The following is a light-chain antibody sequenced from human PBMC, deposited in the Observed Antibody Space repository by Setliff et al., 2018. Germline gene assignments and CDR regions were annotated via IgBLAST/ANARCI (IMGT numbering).Light chain of an antibody. CDR2: EVN. V-gene: IGLV2-8*01. CDR3: SSYAASYNPYV. CDR1: SSDVGAYNY. J-gene: IGLJ1*01. Sequence: QSALTQPPSASGSPGQSVTISCTGTSSDVGAYNYVSWYQQHPGKAPKLIIYEVNKRPSGVPDRFSGSKSGNTASLTVSGLQAEDEADYYCSSYAASYNPYVFGSGTKVTVL.